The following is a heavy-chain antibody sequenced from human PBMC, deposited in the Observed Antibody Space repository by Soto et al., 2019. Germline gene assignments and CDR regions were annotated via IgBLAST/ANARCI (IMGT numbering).Heavy chain of an antibody. V-gene: IGHV4-59*01. D-gene: IGHD5-12*01. CDR3: ARVRSVGIGGYSGYVLYYYYGMEV. J-gene: IGHJ6*02. CDR2: IYYSGST. Sequence: PSETLSLTCTVSGGSISSYYWSWIRQPPGKGLEWIGYIYYSGSTNYNPSLKSRVTISVDTSKNQFSLKLSSVTAADTAVYYCARVRSVGIGGYSGYVLYYYYGMEVWGQGTTVTVSS. CDR1: GGSISSYY.